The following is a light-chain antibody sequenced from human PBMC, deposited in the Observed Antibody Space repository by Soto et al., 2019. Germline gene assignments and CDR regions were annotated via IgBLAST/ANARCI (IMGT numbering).Light chain of an antibody. V-gene: IGLV2-14*01. J-gene: IGLJ1*01. CDR3: SSYTSSTTPYV. Sequence: QSALTQPASVSGSPGQSITISCTGTSSDVGGYNYVSWYQHHPGKAPKLMVYEVSNRPSGVSNRFSGSKSGNTASLTISGLQAEDEADYYCSSYTSSTTPYVFGTGTKLTGL. CDR1: SSDVGGYNY. CDR2: EVS.